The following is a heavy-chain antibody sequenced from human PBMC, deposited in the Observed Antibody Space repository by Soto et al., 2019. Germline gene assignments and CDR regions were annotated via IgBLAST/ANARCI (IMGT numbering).Heavy chain of an antibody. CDR2: IIPIIDIT. Sequence: QVQLVQSGAEVKKPGSSVKVSCQASGGTFSSYTISWVRQAPGQGLEWMGRIIPIIDITNYAQKFQGRVTITADKSTXXAYXELSXXXXXXXXIYYCAKEGDEYDDNWFDPWGPGTLVTVSS. CDR3: AKEGDEYDDNWFDP. J-gene: IGHJ5*02. D-gene: IGHD3-16*01. V-gene: IGHV1-69*08. CDR1: GGTFSSYT.